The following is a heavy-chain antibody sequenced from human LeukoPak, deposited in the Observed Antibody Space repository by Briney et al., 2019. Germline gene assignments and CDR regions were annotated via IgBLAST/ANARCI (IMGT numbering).Heavy chain of an antibody. Sequence: GGSLRLSCAASGSTFSSYAMSWVRQAPGKGLEWVSTISGSGGSTYHADSVKGRFTISRDNSKNTLYLQMNSLRAEDTAVYYCAKGMESSWYEYTDWGQGTLVTVSS. D-gene: IGHD6-13*01. J-gene: IGHJ4*02. CDR3: AKGMESSWYEYTD. CDR1: GSTFSSYA. V-gene: IGHV3-23*01. CDR2: ISGSGGST.